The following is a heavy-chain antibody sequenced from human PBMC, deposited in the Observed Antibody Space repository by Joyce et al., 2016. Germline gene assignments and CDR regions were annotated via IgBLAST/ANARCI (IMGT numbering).Heavy chain of an antibody. Sequence: QMQLQVSGPGLVKPSQTLSLTCTVSGGSISSGGYYWSWIRQLPGKGLEWIGYIYFRGDTFYIPSLKSRVTISVDTSKNQFSLKLSSVTAADTAVYYCARGRIAVAMFDYWGQGTLVTVSS. V-gene: IGHV4-31*03. CDR3: ARGRIAVAMFDY. CDR1: GGSISSGGYY. J-gene: IGHJ4*02. CDR2: IYFRGDT. D-gene: IGHD6-19*01.